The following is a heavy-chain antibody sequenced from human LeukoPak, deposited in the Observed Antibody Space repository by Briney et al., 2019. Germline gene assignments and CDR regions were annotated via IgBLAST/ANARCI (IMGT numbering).Heavy chain of an antibody. J-gene: IGHJ4*02. Sequence: GASVKVSCKASGYTFTSYDINWVRQATGQGLEWMGWMNPNSGNTGYAQKFPGRGTMTRTTSISTAYMELSSLRSEDTAVYYCARVYDSSGYSGGGSDYWGQGTLVTVSS. CDR3: ARVYDSSGYSGGGSDY. CDR1: GYTFTSYD. V-gene: IGHV1-8*01. D-gene: IGHD3-22*01. CDR2: MNPNSGNT.